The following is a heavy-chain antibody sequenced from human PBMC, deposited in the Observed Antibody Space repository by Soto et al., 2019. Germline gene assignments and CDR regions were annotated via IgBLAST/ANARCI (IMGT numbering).Heavy chain of an antibody. D-gene: IGHD3-22*01. V-gene: IGHV3-23*01. CDR1: GFTFSSYA. CDR2: ISGSGGST. Sequence: GVLRLSCAASGFTFSSYAMSWVRQAPGKGLEWVSAISGSGGSTYYADSVKGRFTISRDNSKNTLYLQMNSLRAEDTAVYYCAKDRWYYYDSSGYYRPGAFDIWGQGTMVTVSS. J-gene: IGHJ3*02. CDR3: AKDRWYYYDSSGYYRPGAFDI.